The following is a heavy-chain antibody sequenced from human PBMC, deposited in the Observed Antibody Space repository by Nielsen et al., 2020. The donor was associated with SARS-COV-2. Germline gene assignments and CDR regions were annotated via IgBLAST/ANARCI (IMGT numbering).Heavy chain of an antibody. V-gene: IGHV3-33*01. J-gene: IGHJ6*02. CDR3: ARDCEDPAGTRGGYYYYGMDV. CDR1: GFTFSSYG. D-gene: IGHD6-13*01. Sequence: GESLKISCAASGFTFSSYGMHWVRQAPGKGLEWVAVIWYDGSNKYYADSVKGRFTISRDNSKNTLYLQMNSLRAEDTAVYYCARDCEDPAGTRGGYYYYGMDVWGQGTTVTVSS. CDR2: IWYDGSNK.